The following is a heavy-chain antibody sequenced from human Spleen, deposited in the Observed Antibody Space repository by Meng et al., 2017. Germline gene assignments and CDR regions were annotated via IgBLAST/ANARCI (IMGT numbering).Heavy chain of an antibody. V-gene: IGHV1-69*01. J-gene: IGHJ5*02. CDR2: IIPAFGAP. D-gene: IGHD3-16*01. CDR3: ARVERTYYDYVWGLGRFDP. Sequence: VQLVHSGAEVRTPGSSVKVSCKAPGGTFNSYAISWVRQAPGQGLEWMEGIIPAFGAPNHAQKFQGRVRITADESTTTAYMELSSLRSEDTAVYFCARVERTYYDYVWGLGRFDPWGQGTLVTVSS. CDR1: GGTFNSYA.